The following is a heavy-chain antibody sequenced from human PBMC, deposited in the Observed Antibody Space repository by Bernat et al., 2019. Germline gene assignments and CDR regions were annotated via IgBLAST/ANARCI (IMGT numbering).Heavy chain of an antibody. D-gene: IGHD5-12*01. CDR1: GFTFSSYA. CDR2: ISYDGSKK. J-gene: IGHJ4*02. CDR3: ARGEVGGMATIPPGDC. Sequence: QVQLVESGGGVVQPGRSLRLSCAASGFTFSSYAMHWVRQAPGKGLDWVAVISYDGSKKYYADSVRGRFTISRDHSKNTLYLQMNSLRAEDTAVYYCARGEVGGMATIPPGDCWGQGTLVTVSS. V-gene: IGHV3-30*01.